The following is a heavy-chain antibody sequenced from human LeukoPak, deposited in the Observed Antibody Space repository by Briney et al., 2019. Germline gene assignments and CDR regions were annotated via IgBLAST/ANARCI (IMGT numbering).Heavy chain of an antibody. Sequence: GGSLRLSCAASGFTFSSYEMNWVRQAPGKGLEWVSYISSSGSTIYYADSVKGRFTISRDNAKNSLYLQMNSLRAEDTAVYYCARNRNDYGDYVYDYWGQGTLVTVSS. V-gene: IGHV3-48*03. J-gene: IGHJ4*02. CDR2: ISSSGSTI. CDR3: ARNRNDYGDYVYDY. D-gene: IGHD4-17*01. CDR1: GFTFSSYE.